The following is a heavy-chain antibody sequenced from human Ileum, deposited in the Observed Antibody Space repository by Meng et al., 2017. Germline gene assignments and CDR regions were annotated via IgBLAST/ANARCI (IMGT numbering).Heavy chain of an antibody. D-gene: IGHD2-15*01. Sequence: GESLKISCTASGFTFGDYAMSWFHQAPGKGLEWVGFIRSKAYGGTTEYAASVKGRFTISRDDSKSIAYLQMNSLKTEDTAVYYCTRGLGGYLKWSWFDPWGQGTLVTVSS. J-gene: IGHJ5*02. V-gene: IGHV3-49*03. CDR1: GFTFGDYA. CDR2: IRSKAYGGTT. CDR3: TRGLGGYLKWSWFDP.